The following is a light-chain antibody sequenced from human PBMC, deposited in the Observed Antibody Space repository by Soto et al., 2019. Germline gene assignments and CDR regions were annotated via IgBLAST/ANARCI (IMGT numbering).Light chain of an antibody. CDR3: QQRSNWPRFT. CDR1: QSVSNY. CDR2: DAS. Sequence: EIVLTQSPATLSSSPGERATLSCRASQSVSNYLAWYQQKPGQAPRLLIYDASNRATGIPARFSGSGSGTDFTLTISSLQPEYFAVYYCQQRSNWPRFTFGQGTKVHIK. J-gene: IGKJ2*01. V-gene: IGKV3-11*01.